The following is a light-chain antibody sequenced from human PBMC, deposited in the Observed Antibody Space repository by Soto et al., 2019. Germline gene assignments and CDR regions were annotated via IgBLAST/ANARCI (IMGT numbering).Light chain of an antibody. CDR3: VSYTSSTTYV. CDR2: DVA. Sequence: QSVLTQPASVSYSPGQSITMSCTGTSSDVGGSNFVSWYQQHPGKPPKLIIYDVANRPSGVSNRFSGSKSGSTASLIISRLQTEDEADYYCVSYTSSTTYVFGTGTKVTAL. V-gene: IGLV2-14*03. CDR1: SSDVGGSNF. J-gene: IGLJ1*01.